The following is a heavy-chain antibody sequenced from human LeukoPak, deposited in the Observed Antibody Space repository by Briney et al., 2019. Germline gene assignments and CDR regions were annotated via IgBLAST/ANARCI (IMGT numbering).Heavy chain of an antibody. D-gene: IGHD3-16*01. J-gene: IGHJ4*02. CDR3: AREAPVLGYFDY. CDR1: GYTFTSYD. V-gene: IGHV1-8*03. Sequence: ASVKVSCKASGYTFTSYDINWVRQATGQGLEWMGWMNPNSGNTGYAQKFQGRVTITRNTSISTAYMELSSLRSEDTAVYYCAREAPVLGYFDYWGQGTLVTVSS. CDR2: MNPNSGNT.